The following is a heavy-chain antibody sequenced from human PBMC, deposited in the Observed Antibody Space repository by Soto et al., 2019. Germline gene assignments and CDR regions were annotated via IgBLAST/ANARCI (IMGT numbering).Heavy chain of an antibody. CDR2: IKEDGSEI. D-gene: IGHD3-16*01. Sequence: GGSLRLSCAVSEFNVMSYWMSWVRQAPGKGLERVASIKEDGSEIYYLQSVRGRFTISRDSAGNALHLAMNYLSAEDTGVYFCARDIGFDYVNWGQGTLVTVSS. J-gene: IGHJ4*02. CDR1: EFNVMSYW. V-gene: IGHV3-7*01. CDR3: ARDIGFDYVN.